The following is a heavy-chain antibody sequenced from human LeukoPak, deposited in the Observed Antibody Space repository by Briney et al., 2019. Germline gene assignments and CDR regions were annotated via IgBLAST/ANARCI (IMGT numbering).Heavy chain of an antibody. CDR1: GYSFTTYW. CDR3: ARQKYSSGHDGFDV. J-gene: IGHJ3*01. Sequence: GESLKISCKDSGYSFTTYWIGWVRQMPGKGLEWMGIIYPGDSDTRYNPSFQGQVTISADKSINTAYLQWSSLKASATGIYYCARQKYSSGHDGFDVWGQGTMVTVSS. D-gene: IGHD6-19*01. CDR2: IYPGDSDT. V-gene: IGHV5-51*01.